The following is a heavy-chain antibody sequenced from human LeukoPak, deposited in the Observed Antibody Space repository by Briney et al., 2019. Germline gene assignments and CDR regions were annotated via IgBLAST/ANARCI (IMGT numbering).Heavy chain of an antibody. CDR3: AKDQEWDSGSSYGSDY. V-gene: IGHV3-11*01. J-gene: IGHJ4*02. CDR2: ISSSGSTI. D-gene: IGHD5-18*01. Sequence: GGSLRLSCAASGFTFSDYYMSWIRQAPGKGLEWVSYISSSGSTIYYADSVKGRFTISRDNAKNSLYLQMNSLRAEDTAVYYCAKDQEWDSGSSYGSDYWGQGTLVTVSS. CDR1: GFTFSDYY.